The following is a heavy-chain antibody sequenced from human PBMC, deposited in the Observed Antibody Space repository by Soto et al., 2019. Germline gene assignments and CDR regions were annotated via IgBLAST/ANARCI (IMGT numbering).Heavy chain of an antibody. Sequence: PGGSLRLSCAASGFTVSSSQMTWVRQAPGKALEWVSLIFIGGTTQYAVSVKGRFTISRDYSRNTVFLQMNSLRAEDTAVYYCARLGPYASGTYSFRHNRFDQWGQGTLVTVSS. D-gene: IGHD3-10*01. CDR2: IFIGGTT. CDR1: GFTVSSSQ. J-gene: IGHJ5*02. V-gene: IGHV3-53*01. CDR3: ARLGPYASGTYSFRHNRFDQ.